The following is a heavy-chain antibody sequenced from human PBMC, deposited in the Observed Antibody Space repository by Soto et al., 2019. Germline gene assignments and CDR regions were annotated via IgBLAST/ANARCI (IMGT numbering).Heavy chain of an antibody. CDR1: GYTFTSYA. CDR3: ARDQIAVAGNPGSRYYYYYGMDV. D-gene: IGHD6-19*01. V-gene: IGHV1-3*01. J-gene: IGHJ6*02. Sequence: QVQLVQSGAEVKKPGASVKVSCKASGYTFTSYAMHWVRQAPGQRLEWMGWINAGNGNTKYSQKFQGRVTITRDTAASTAYMELSSLRSEDTAVYYCARDQIAVAGNPGSRYYYYYGMDVWGQGTTVTVSS. CDR2: INAGNGNT.